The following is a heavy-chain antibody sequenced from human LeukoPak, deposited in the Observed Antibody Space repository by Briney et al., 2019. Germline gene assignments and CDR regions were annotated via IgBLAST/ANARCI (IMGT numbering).Heavy chain of an antibody. D-gene: IGHD3-22*01. V-gene: IGHV3-21*01. Sequence: TGGSLRLSCAASGFTFSSYSMNWVRQAPGKGLEWVSSISSSSSYIYYADSVKGRFTISRDNAKNSLYLQMNSLRAEDTAVYYCARDALLLFGSSGYSNYWGQGTLVTVSS. CDR3: ARDALLLFGSSGYSNY. J-gene: IGHJ4*02. CDR1: GFTFSSYS. CDR2: ISSSSSYI.